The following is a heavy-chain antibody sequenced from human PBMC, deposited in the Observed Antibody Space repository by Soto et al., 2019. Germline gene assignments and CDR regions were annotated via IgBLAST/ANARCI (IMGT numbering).Heavy chain of an antibody. CDR1: GCSISSSSYY. CDR2: IYYSGST. D-gene: IGHD2-21*02. V-gene: IGHV4-39*01. J-gene: IGHJ4*02. Sequence: QLQLQESGPGLVKPSETLSLTCTVSGCSISSSSYYWGWIRQPPGKGLEWIGSIYYSGSTYYNPSLKSRVTISVDTSKNQFSLKLSSVTAADTAVYYCARYRHGAYCGGDCYRWGQGTLVTVSS. CDR3: ARYRHGAYCGGDCYR.